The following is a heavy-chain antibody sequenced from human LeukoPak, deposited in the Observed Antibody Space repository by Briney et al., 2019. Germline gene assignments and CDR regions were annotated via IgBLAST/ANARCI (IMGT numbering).Heavy chain of an antibody. CDR2: INPNSGGT. V-gene: IGHV1-2*02. D-gene: IGHD6-19*01. CDR1: GYTFTGYS. J-gene: IGHJ4*02. CDR3: ARGIRVAGRY. Sequence: ASVKVSCKASGYTFTGYSIYWVRQALGQGLEWMGWINPNSGGTNYAQKFQGRVTMTRDTSITTAYMELSSLRSDDTAVYYCARGIRVAGRYWGQGTLVTVSP.